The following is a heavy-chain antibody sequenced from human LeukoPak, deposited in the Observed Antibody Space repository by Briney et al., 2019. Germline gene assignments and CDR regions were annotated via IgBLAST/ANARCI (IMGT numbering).Heavy chain of an antibody. Sequence: GGSLRLSCAVSGSTFSSYAMSWVRQAPGKGLEWVSGISGSGGSTYYADSVKGRFTISRDNSKNTLYLQMNSLRAEDTAGYYCAKDYDYGGVNWFDPWGQGTLVIVSS. V-gene: IGHV3-23*01. CDR2: ISGSGGST. CDR3: AKDYDYGGVNWFDP. CDR1: GSTFSSYA. J-gene: IGHJ5*02. D-gene: IGHD4-23*01.